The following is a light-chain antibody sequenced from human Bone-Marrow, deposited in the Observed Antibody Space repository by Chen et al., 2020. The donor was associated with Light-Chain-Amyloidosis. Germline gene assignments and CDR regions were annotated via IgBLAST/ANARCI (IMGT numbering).Light chain of an antibody. CDR1: TETVNTGHY. J-gene: IGLJ3*02. Sequence: AVGTQDPALTASPGGTVTPTCHSSTETVNTGHYPAWYQQKPGQAPQPLILNVDKRQSSPPALFSGSLLGGTAALTLSGPQPEDAADFYCLLSYSGAPPVFGTGTKLTVL. CDR3: LLSYSGAPPV. CDR2: NVD. V-gene: IGLV7-46*01.